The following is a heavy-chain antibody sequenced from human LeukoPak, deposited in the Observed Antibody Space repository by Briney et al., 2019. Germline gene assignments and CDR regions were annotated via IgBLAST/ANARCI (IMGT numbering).Heavy chain of an antibody. CDR3: AKDVLWFGGLSPRTTGYGMDV. V-gene: IGHV3-30*18. J-gene: IGHJ6*02. Sequence: GRSLRLSCAASGFTFSSYGMHWVRQAPGTGLEWVAVISYDGSNKYYADSVKGRFTISRDNSKNTLYLQMNSLRAEDTAVYYCAKDVLWFGGLSPRTTGYGMDVWGQGTTVTVSS. D-gene: IGHD3-10*01. CDR2: ISYDGSNK. CDR1: GFTFSSYG.